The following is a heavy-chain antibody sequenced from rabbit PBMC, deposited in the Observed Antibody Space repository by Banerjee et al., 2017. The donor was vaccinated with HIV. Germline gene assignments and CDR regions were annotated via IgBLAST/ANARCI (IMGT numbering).Heavy chain of an antibody. V-gene: IGHV1S40*01. CDR3: ARDLAGVIGWNFNL. Sequence: QSLGESGGDLVKPGASLTLTCTASGFSFSSSYYICWVRQAPGKGLEWIGCIYTASSGDTWYARWAKGRFTISKTSSTTVTLQMTSLTDADTATYLCARDLAGVIGWNFNLWGPGTLVTVS. D-gene: IGHD4-1*01. J-gene: IGHJ4*01. CDR1: GFSFSSSYY. CDR2: IYTASSGDT.